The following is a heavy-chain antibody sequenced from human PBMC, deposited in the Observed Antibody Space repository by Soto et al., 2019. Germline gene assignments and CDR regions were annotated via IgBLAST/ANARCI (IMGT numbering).Heavy chain of an antibody. V-gene: IGHV4-39*01. J-gene: IGHJ4*02. CDR1: GGSISSSSYY. CDR2: IYYSGST. CDR3: AREGVVITDYFDY. Sequence: QLQLQESGPGLVKPSETLSLTCTVSGGSISSSSYYWGWIRQPPGKGLEWIGSIYYSGSTYYNPSLKSRVTISVDTSKNQFSLKLSSVTAADTAVYYCAREGVVITDYFDYWGQGTLVTVSS. D-gene: IGHD3-3*01.